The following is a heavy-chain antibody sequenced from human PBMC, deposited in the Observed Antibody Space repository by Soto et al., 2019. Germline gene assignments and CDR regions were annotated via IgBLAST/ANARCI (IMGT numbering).Heavy chain of an antibody. J-gene: IGHJ6*02. CDR2: IIPIFGTA. Sequence: ASVKVSCKASGGTFSSYAISWVRQAPGQGLEWMGGIIPIFGTANYAQKFQGRVTITADESTSTAYMELSSLRSEDTAVYYCARPSSSPTNYYYYGMDVWGQGTTVTVSS. V-gene: IGHV1-69*13. D-gene: IGHD6-13*01. CDR1: GGTFSSYA. CDR3: ARPSSSPTNYYYYGMDV.